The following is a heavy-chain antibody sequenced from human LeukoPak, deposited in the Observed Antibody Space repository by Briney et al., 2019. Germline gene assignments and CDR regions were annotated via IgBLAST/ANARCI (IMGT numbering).Heavy chain of an antibody. J-gene: IGHJ4*02. D-gene: IGHD3-10*01. CDR1: GFTFSIYG. V-gene: IGHV3-33*01. CDR3: ARASGPFDY. Sequence: GGSLRLSCAASGFTFSIYGMHWVRQAPGKGLEWVAVIWNDGSNRYYADSVKGRFTISRDNSKNTLFLQMNSLRVEDTAVYSCARASGPFDYWGQGTLVTVSS. CDR2: IWNDGSNR.